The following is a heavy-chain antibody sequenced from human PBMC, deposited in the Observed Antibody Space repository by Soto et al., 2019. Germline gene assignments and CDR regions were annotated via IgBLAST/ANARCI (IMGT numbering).Heavy chain of an antibody. CDR3: ARGGTAEADF. CDR1: GYTFTGYG. Sequence: QAQLVQSGAEVKEPGASVKVYCKASGYTFTGYGITWVRQAPGQGLEWMGWASPLSATTNYAPKFQGRVTMTTDTSTKMAYMELRSLRSDDTAVYYCARGGTAEADFWGQGTLVTV. D-gene: IGHD2-21*02. J-gene: IGHJ4*02. V-gene: IGHV1-18*01. CDR2: ASPLSATT.